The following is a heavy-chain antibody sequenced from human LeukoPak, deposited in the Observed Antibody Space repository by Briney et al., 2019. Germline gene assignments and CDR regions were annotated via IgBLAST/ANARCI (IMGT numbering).Heavy chain of an antibody. V-gene: IGHV3-9*01. J-gene: IGHJ4*02. Sequence: PGGSLRLSCAASGFTFDDYAMHWVRQAPGKGLEWVSGISWNSGSIGYADSVKGRFTISRDNAKNSLYLQMNSLSADDTALYYCVKDRDYDTSGGPDYWGQGTLVTVSS. D-gene: IGHD3-22*01. CDR1: GFTFDDYA. CDR2: ISWNSGSI. CDR3: VKDRDYDTSGGPDY.